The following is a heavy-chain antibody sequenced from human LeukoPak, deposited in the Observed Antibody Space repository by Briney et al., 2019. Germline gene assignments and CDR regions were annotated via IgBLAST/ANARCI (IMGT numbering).Heavy chain of an antibody. CDR3: VRAGRYYDILTGYYEGGWFDP. J-gene: IGHJ5*02. D-gene: IGHD3-9*01. V-gene: IGHV6-1*01. CDR1: GDSVSSNSAA. CDR2: TYYRSKWYN. Sequence: SQTLSLTCAISGDSVSSNSAAWNWIRQSPSRGLEWLGRTYYRSKWYNDYAVSVKSRITINPDTSKNQFSLQLNSVTPEDTAVYYCVRAGRYYDILTGYYEGGWFDPWGQGTLVTVSS.